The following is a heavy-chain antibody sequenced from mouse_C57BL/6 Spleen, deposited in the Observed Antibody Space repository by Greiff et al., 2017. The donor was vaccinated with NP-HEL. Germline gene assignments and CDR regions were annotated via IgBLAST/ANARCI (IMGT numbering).Heavy chain of an antibody. CDR1: GYAFTNYL. V-gene: IGHV1-54*01. J-gene: IGHJ2*01. CDR2: INPGSGGT. D-gene: IGHD1-1*01. Sequence: VKLMESGAELVRPGTSVKVSCKASGYAFTNYLIEWVKQRPGQGLEWIGVINPGSGGTNYNEKFKGKATLTADKSSSTAYMQLSSLTSEDSAVYFCARDWGSYGSSYWYFDYWGQGTTLTVSS. CDR3: ARDWGSYGSSYWYFDY.